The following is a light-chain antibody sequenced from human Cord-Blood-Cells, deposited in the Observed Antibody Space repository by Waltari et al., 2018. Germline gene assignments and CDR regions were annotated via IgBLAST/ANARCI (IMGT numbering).Light chain of an antibody. CDR1: SSDVGGSNY. CDR2: EVS. CDR3: SSYAGSNKRV. V-gene: IGLV2-8*01. J-gene: IGLJ3*02. Sequence: QSALTQPPSASGSPGQSVTISCTGTSSDVGGSNYVSWYQQHPGKAPKLMIYEVSKWPSGVPDRFSGSKSGNTASLTVSGLQAEDEADYYCSSYAGSNKRVFGGGTKLTVL.